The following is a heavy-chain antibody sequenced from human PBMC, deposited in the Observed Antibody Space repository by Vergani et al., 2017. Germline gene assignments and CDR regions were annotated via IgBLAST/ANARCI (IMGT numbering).Heavy chain of an antibody. V-gene: IGHV3-30*02. CDR3: AKRSGYYLNWFDP. Sequence: QVQLVESGGGVVQPGGSLTLSCAASGFTFSSYGMHWVRQAPGKGLEWVAFIRYDGSNKYYADSVKGRFTISRDNSKNTLYLQMNSLRAEDTAVYYCAKRSGYYLNWFDPWGQGTLVTVSS. CDR1: GFTFSSYG. D-gene: IGHD3-22*01. J-gene: IGHJ5*02. CDR2: IRYDGSNK.